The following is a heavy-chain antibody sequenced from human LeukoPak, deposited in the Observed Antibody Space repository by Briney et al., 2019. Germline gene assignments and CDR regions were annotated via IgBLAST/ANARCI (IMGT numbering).Heavy chain of an antibody. CDR3: ARVGYYYGSGSYNPLSY. V-gene: IGHV4-59*01. CDR1: GGSISSYY. CDR2: IYYGGST. Sequence: SETLSLTCTVSGGSISSYYWSWIRQPPGKGLEWIGYIYYGGSTNYNPSLKSRVTISVDTSKNQFSLKLSSVTAADTAVYYCARVGYYYGSGSYNPLSYWGQGTLVTVSS. J-gene: IGHJ4*02. D-gene: IGHD3-10*01.